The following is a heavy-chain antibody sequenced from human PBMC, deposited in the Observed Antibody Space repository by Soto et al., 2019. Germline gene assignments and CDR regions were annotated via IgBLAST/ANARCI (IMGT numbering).Heavy chain of an antibody. CDR1: GFSISDCS. CDR3: ASVLGSRRSGSYPSY. V-gene: IGHV3-48*01. Sequence: EVQLVESGGGLVQPGGSLRLSCAASGFSISDCSMNWVRRAPGKGLEWISYISTNNDAIYYADSVKGRFTISRDNAKNSLYLQMNSLRAEHTALYYCASVLGSRRSGSYPSYWGQGTLVTVSS. CDR2: ISTNNDAI. D-gene: IGHD3-10*01. J-gene: IGHJ4*02.